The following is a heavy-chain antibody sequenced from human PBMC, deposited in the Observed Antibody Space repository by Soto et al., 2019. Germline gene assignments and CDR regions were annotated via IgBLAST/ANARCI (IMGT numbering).Heavy chain of an antibody. D-gene: IGHD4-17*01. CDR2: FSAGGRA. J-gene: IGHJ4*02. V-gene: IGHV3-23*01. CDR3: AKESMPEHYGDTLFDH. CDR1: GFSFSNYA. Sequence: EVQLLESGGGLVQPGGSLRLSCEASGFSFSNYALSWVRQAPGKGLEWVSTFSAGGRAYYADSVKGRFTIAKDFSKNTLHLQTNSLRAEDTVVYFCAKESMPEHYGDTLFDHWGQGTRVTVSS.